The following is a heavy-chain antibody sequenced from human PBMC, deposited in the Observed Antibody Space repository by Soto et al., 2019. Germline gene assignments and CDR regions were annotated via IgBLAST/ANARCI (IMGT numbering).Heavy chain of an antibody. CDR3: AITATYDYVWGDYRYFFDH. Sequence: GGSLRLCCAASGFPFNTHGVAWLRKAPGKGLEWVSGISGGGDRTQYADGVKGRFTISRDNSKNTVDLQMTSPRAEDTATYYCAITATYDYVWGDYRYFFDHWGQGTVVTVSS. CDR2: ISGGGDRT. V-gene: IGHV3-23*01. J-gene: IGHJ4*02. CDR1: GFPFNTHG. D-gene: IGHD3-16*02.